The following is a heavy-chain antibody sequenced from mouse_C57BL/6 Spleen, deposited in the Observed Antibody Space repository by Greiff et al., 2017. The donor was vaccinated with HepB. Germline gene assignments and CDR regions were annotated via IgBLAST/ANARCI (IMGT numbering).Heavy chain of an antibody. D-gene: IGHD2-4*01. Sequence: VQLQQPGAELVRPGTSVKLSCKASGYTFTSYWMHWVKQRPGQGLEWIGVFDPSDSYTNYNQKFKGKATLTVDTSSSTAYMQLSSLTSEDSAVYYCASASNDYDVGGFAYWGQGTLVTVSA. V-gene: IGHV1-59*01. CDR1: GYTFTSYW. CDR3: ASASNDYDVGGFAY. CDR2: FDPSDSYT. J-gene: IGHJ3*01.